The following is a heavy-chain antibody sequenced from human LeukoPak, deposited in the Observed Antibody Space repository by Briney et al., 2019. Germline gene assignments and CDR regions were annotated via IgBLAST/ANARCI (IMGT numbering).Heavy chain of an antibody. CDR2: IYSGGST. V-gene: IGHV3-53*01. Sequence: GGSLRLSCAASGFTVSSNYMSWVRQAPGKGLEWVSVIYSGGSTYYADSVKGRFTISRDNSNNTLYLQMNSLRIEDTAVYYCARERAVIVVGFDLWGQGTLVTVSS. CDR3: ARERAVIVVGFDL. J-gene: IGHJ4*02. D-gene: IGHD3-22*01. CDR1: GFTVSSNY.